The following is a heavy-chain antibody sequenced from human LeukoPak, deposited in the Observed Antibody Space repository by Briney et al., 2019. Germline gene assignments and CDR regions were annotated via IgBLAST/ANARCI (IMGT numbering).Heavy chain of an antibody. CDR2: ISSDSKYI. J-gene: IGHJ5*02. CDR1: GFTFSTYS. Sequence: GGSLRLSCAASGFTFSTYSMNWVRQAPGKGLEWVSSISSDSKYIFYADSPKGRFTISRDNAKNSLYLQMISLRAADTAVYYCARGHVVSSGSVNNWFDPWGQGTLVTVSS. CDR3: ARGHVVSSGSVNNWFDP. D-gene: IGHD3-22*01. V-gene: IGHV3-21*01.